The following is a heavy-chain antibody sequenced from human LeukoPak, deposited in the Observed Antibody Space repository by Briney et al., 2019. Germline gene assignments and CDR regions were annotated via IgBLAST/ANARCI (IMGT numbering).Heavy chain of an antibody. CDR2: INTDGSST. Sequence: SGGSLRLSCAASGFTFSSYWMHWVRQAPGKGLVWVSRINTDGSSTSYADSVKGRFTISRDNAENTLYLQMNSLRAEDTAVYYCARTVPGYFFDYWGQGTLVTVSS. D-gene: IGHD3-10*01. V-gene: IGHV3-74*01. CDR3: ARTVPGYFFDY. CDR1: GFTFSSYW. J-gene: IGHJ4*02.